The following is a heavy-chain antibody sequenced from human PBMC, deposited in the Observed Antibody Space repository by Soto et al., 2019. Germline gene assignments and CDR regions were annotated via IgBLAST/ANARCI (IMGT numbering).Heavy chain of an antibody. CDR3: AKGQWLAYHFDY. D-gene: IGHD6-19*01. CDR2: ISSNIDYT. V-gene: IGHV3-23*01. CDR1: GFTFRAFA. Sequence: GGSLRLSCAASGFTFRAFALSWVRQAPGKGLEWVSGISSNIDYTYYTDSVKGRFTISRDNSKNTLYLQMNSLRAEDTAVYYCAKGQWLAYHFDYWGQGTLVTVSS. J-gene: IGHJ4*02.